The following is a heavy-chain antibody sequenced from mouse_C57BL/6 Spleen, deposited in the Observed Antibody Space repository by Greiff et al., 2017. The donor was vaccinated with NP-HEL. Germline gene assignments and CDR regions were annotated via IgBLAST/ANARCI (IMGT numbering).Heavy chain of an antibody. Sequence: QVQLQQPGAELVKPGASVKLSCKASGYTFTSYWMQWVKQRPGQGLEWIGEIDPSDSYTNYNQKFKGKATLTVDTSSSTAYMQLSSLTSEDSAVYYCARWAITTVVASADVWGTGTTVTVSS. J-gene: IGHJ1*03. CDR3: ARWAITTVVASADV. CDR2: IDPSDSYT. V-gene: IGHV1-50*01. D-gene: IGHD1-1*01. CDR1: GYTFTSYW.